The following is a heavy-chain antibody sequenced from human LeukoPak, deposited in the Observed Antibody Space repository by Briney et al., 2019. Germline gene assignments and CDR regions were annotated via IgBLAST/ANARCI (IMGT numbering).Heavy chain of an antibody. CDR1: GGSISSSSYY. D-gene: IGHD3-10*01. Sequence: PSETLSLTCSVSGGSISSSSYYWGWIRQPPGKGLEWIGSIYYSGNTYYNPSLKSRVTISIDTSKNQFSLKLSSVTAADTAVYYCARIPIRYGSGSYYKDVYYYYYMDVWGKGTTVTISS. CDR2: IYYSGNT. V-gene: IGHV4-39*07. J-gene: IGHJ6*03. CDR3: ARIPIRYGSGSYYKDVYYYYYMDV.